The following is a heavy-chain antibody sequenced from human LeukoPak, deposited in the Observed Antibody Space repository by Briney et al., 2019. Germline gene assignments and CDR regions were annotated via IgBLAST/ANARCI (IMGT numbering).Heavy chain of an antibody. CDR1: GYTFTSYD. D-gene: IGHD2-2*01. J-gene: IGHJ6*02. V-gene: IGHV1-8*01. CDR2: MNPNSGNT. Sequence: ASVKVSCKASGYTFTSYDINWVRQATGQGLEWMGWMNPNSGNTGYAQKFQGRVTMTRNTSISTAYMELSSLRSEDTAVYYCARGQCSSTSCYYYYYGMDVWGQGTTVTVSS. CDR3: ARGQCSSTSCYYYYYGMDV.